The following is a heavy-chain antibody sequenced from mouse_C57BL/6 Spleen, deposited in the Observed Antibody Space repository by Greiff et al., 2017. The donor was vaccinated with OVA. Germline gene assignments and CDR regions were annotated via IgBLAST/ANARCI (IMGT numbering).Heavy chain of an antibody. D-gene: IGHD4-1*01. J-gene: IGHJ4*01. CDR3: ARGGLTGSEGNAMDY. V-gene: IGHV3-6*01. CDR1: GYSITSGYY. Sequence: DVKLQESGPGLVKPSQSLSLTCSVTGYSITSGYYWNWIRQFPGNKLEWMGYISYDGSNNYNPSLKNRISITRDTSKNQFFLKLNSVTTEDTATYYCARGGLTGSEGNAMDYWGQGTSVTVSS. CDR2: ISYDGSN.